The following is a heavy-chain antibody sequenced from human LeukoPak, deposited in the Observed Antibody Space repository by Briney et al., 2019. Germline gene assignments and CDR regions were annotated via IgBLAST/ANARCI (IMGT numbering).Heavy chain of an antibody. CDR3: ARDQTSYYDFWSGYSY. J-gene: IGHJ4*02. Sequence: ASVKVSCKASGYTFTSYAMNWVRQALGQGLEWMGWISAYNGNTNYAQKLQGRVTMTTDTSTSTAYMELRSLRSDDTAVYYCARDQTSYYDFWSGYSYWGQGTLVTVSS. CDR2: ISAYNGNT. CDR1: GYTFTSYA. V-gene: IGHV1-18*01. D-gene: IGHD3-3*01.